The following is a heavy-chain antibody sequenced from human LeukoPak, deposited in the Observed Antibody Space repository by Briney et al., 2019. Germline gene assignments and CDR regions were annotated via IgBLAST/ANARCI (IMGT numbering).Heavy chain of an antibody. J-gene: IGHJ4*02. V-gene: IGHV4-61*01. CDR3: ARAVVSYDILTSFDY. CDR1: GGSVSSGSYY. D-gene: IGHD3-9*01. Sequence: SETLSLTCTVSGGSVSSGSYYWSWIRQPPGEGLEWIGYIYYSGSTNYNPSLKSRVTIPVDTSKNQFSLKLSSVTAADTAVYYCARAVVSYDILTSFDYWGQGTLVTVSS. CDR2: IYYSGST.